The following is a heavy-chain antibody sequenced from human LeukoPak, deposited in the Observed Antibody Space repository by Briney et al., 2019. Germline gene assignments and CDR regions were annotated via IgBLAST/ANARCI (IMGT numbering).Heavy chain of an antibody. Sequence: SVKVSCKASGGTFSSYAISWVRQAPGQGLEWMGGIIPIFGTANYAQEFQGRVTITADESTSTAYMELSSLRSEDTAVYYCARGAASTDYYYYYYMDVWGKGTTVTVSS. J-gene: IGHJ6*03. D-gene: IGHD6-13*01. CDR3: ARGAASTDYYYYYYMDV. CDR1: GGTFSSYA. CDR2: IIPIFGTA. V-gene: IGHV1-69*01.